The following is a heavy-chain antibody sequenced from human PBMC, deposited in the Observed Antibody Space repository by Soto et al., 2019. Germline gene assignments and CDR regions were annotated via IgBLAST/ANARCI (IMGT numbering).Heavy chain of an antibody. CDR1: GFTLDDYT. V-gene: IGHV3-9*01. CDR3: AKERAVVVPVSTSYFHYYGLDV. D-gene: IGHD2-2*01. Sequence: VQLVESGGGLVQPGGSLRLSCAVSGFTLDDYTMHWVRQAPGKGLEWVSGVGWNGGDTVYADSVKGRFTVSRDNTRNSLYLEVNSLTTEDTAIYFCAKERAVVVPVSTSYFHYYGLDVWGQGTTVTVS. CDR2: VGWNGGDT. J-gene: IGHJ6*02.